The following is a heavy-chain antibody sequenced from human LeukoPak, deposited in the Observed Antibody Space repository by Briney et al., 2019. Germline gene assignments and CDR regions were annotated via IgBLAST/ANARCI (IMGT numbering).Heavy chain of an antibody. CDR1: AGSISTYY. V-gene: IGHV4-59*01. Sequence: SETLSLTCTVSAGSISTYYWTWIRQPPGKRLEWIGYIDYSGSTNYNPSLKSRVTISVDTSKNQFSLKLRSVTAADTAMYYCSRGRRSSSRPDAFDIWGQGTMVTVSS. CDR3: SRGRRSSSRPDAFDI. J-gene: IGHJ3*02. CDR2: IDYSGST. D-gene: IGHD6-13*01.